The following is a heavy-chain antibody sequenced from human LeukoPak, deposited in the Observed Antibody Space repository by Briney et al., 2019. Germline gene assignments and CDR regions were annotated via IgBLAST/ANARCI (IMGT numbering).Heavy chain of an antibody. CDR2: NNPNSGGT. CDR1: GYTFTGYY. V-gene: IGHV1-2*02. J-gene: IGHJ4*02. D-gene: IGHD5-24*01. CDR3: ARGDGEDAYNFFDY. Sequence: GASVKVSCKASGYTFTGYYMHWVRQAPGQGLEWMGWNNPNSGGTNYAQKFQGRVTMTRDTSISAAYMELSRLILDDTAVYYCARGDGEDAYNFFDYWGQGTLVTVSS.